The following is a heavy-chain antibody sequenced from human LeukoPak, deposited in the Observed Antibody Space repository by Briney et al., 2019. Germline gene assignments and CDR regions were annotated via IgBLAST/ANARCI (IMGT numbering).Heavy chain of an antibody. Sequence: GASVKVSCKASGYAFTSYGVSWVRRAPGQGLEWMGWISVYIGNTNYAQKLQGRVTMTTDTSTSTAYMELRSLRSDDTAVYCCARDRVYYDSSGYYLSAFDIWGQGTMVTVSS. J-gene: IGHJ3*02. V-gene: IGHV1-18*01. CDR2: ISVYIGNT. CDR1: GYAFTSYG. D-gene: IGHD3-22*01. CDR3: ARDRVYYDSSGYYLSAFDI.